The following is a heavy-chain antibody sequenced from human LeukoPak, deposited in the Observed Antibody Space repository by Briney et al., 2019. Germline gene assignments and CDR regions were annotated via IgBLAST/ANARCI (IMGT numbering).Heavy chain of an antibody. CDR1: GGSISSSSYY. Sequence: PSETLSLTCTVSGGSISSSSYYWGWLRQPPGKGLEWVGSIYYSGSTYYNPSLKSRVTISVDTSKNQFSLKLSSVTAADTAVYYCARRDIVATVDGGRSGYFDYWGQGTLVTVSS. D-gene: IGHD5-12*01. CDR3: ARRDIVATVDGGRSGYFDY. CDR2: IYYSGST. V-gene: IGHV4-39*07. J-gene: IGHJ4*02.